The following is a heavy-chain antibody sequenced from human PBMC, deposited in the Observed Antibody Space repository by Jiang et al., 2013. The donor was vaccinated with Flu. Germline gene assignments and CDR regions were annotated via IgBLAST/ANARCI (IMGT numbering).Heavy chain of an antibody. CDR1: YA. CDR3: ARDGYDYGLFDY. V-gene: IGHV7-4-1*02. J-gene: IGHJ4*02. D-gene: IGHD5-12*01. CDR2: INTNTGNP. Sequence: YAMNWVRQAPGQGLEWMGWINTNTGNPTYAQGFTGRFVFSLDTPVSTAYLQISSLKAEDTAVYYCARDGYDYGLFDYWGQGTLVTVSS.